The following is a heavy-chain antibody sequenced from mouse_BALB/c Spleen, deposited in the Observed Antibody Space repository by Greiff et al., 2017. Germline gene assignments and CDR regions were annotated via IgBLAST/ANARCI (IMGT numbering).Heavy chain of an antibody. Sequence: QVQLQQPGSELVRPGASVKISCTASGYTFTNYWLGWVKQRPGHGLEWIGDIYPGGGYTNYNEKFKGKATLTADTSSSTAYMQLSSLTSEDSAVYCCARSAVLDDWGQGTTLTVSS. J-gene: IGHJ2*01. CDR3: ARSAVLDD. V-gene: IGHV1-63*02. CDR1: GYTFTNYW. CDR2: IYPGGGYT. D-gene: IGHD1-1*01.